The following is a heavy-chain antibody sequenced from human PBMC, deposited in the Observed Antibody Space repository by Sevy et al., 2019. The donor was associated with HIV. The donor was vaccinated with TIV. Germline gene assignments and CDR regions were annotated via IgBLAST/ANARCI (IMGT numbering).Heavy chain of an antibody. Sequence: GGSLRLSCAASGFSFSTYWMTWVRQAPGKGLEWVATMNQDGTERDYVDSVKGRFTISRDNTKTSLFLQMNSLRAEDTAVYYCAREDSNGVCYSHWGQGTLVTVSS. CDR2: MNQDGTER. J-gene: IGHJ4*02. V-gene: IGHV3-7*01. D-gene: IGHD2-8*01. CDR3: AREDSNGVCYSH. CDR1: GFSFSTYW.